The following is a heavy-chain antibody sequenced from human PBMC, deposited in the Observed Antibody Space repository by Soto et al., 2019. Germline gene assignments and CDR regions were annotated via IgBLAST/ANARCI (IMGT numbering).Heavy chain of an antibody. V-gene: IGHV3-23*01. Sequence: EVQLLESGGGLVQPGGSLRLSCAAAGFTFSSYAMRWVRQAPVKGLEWVSAISGSGGSTYYADSVKGRFTISRDNSKNTLYLQMNSLRAEDTAVYYCARRGSGSYYDYWGQGTLVTFPS. CDR1: GFTFSSYA. CDR2: ISGSGGST. J-gene: IGHJ4*02. CDR3: ARRGSGSYYDY. D-gene: IGHD1-26*01.